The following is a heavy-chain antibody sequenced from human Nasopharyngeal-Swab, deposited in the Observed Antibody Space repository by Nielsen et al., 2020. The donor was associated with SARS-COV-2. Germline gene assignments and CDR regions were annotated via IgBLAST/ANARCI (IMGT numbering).Heavy chain of an antibody. J-gene: IGHJ4*02. CDR1: GGSISSSSYY. CDR2: IYYSGST. V-gene: IGHV4-39*07. D-gene: IGHD1-1*01. Sequence: SETLSLTCTVSGGSISSSSYYWGWIRQPPGKGVDWIGSIYYSGSTYYNPSLKSRVTISVDTSKNQFSLKLSSETAADTAVYYGARDDSVTGRGGGFGYWGQGTLVTVSS. CDR3: ARDDSVTGRGGGFGY.